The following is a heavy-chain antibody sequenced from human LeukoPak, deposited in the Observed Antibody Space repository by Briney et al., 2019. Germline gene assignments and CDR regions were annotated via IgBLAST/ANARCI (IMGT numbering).Heavy chain of an antibody. J-gene: IGHJ4*02. CDR2: ISAYNGNT. CDR1: GYTFTSYG. Sequence: ASVKVSCKASGYTFTSYGISWARQAPGQGLEWMGWISAYNGNTNFAQKLQGRVTMTTDTSTSTAYMDLRSLRSDDTAVYYCARDQAATNTQVRFCLDWGQGTLVTVSS. V-gene: IGHV1-18*01. D-gene: IGHD3-9*01. CDR3: ARDQAATNTQVRFCLD.